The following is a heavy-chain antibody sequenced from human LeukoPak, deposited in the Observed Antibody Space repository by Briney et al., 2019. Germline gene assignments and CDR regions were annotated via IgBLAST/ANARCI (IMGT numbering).Heavy chain of an antibody. D-gene: IGHD4-17*01. CDR2: ISSSGNTI. Sequence: GGSLRLSCAASGFTFSDYYMSWIRQAPGKGLEWVSYISSSGNTINYADSVKGRLIISRDNAKNSLYLQMNSLRAEDTAVYYCAKDPNGDYIGAFDIWGQGTMVTVSS. CDR1: GFTFSDYY. CDR3: AKDPNGDYIGAFDI. V-gene: IGHV3-11*01. J-gene: IGHJ3*02.